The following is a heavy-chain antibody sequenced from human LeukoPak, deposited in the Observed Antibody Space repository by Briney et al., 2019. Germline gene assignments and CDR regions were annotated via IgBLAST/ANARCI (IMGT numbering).Heavy chain of an antibody. Sequence: ASVKVSCKASGYTFTSYDINWVRQATGQGLEWMGWMNPNSGNTGYAQKFQGRVTITRNTSISTAYMELSSLRSEDTAVYYCARADIVLMVYGGSFDIWGQGTMVTVSS. CDR2: MNPNSGNT. D-gene: IGHD2-8*01. J-gene: IGHJ3*02. CDR1: GYTFTSYD. CDR3: ARADIVLMVYGGSFDI. V-gene: IGHV1-8*03.